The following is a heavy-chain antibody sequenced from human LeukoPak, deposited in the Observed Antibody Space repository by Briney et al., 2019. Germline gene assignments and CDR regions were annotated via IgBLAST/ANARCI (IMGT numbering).Heavy chain of an antibody. CDR2: ISTYNDNT. Sequence: ASVKVSCKASGYTFTSYDISWVRQAPGQGLEWMGWISTYNDNTNYAQKLKGRVTMTTDTITTTAYMELRSLRSDDTAVHYCARDHSGNWFDPWGQGTLVTVSS. D-gene: IGHD1-26*01. J-gene: IGHJ5*02. V-gene: IGHV1-18*01. CDR1: GYTFTSYD. CDR3: ARDHSGNWFDP.